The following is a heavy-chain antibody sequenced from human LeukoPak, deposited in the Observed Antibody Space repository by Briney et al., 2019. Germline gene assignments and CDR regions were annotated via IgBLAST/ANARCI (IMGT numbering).Heavy chain of an antibody. V-gene: IGHV4-39*01. CDR2: IYYSGST. Sequence: PSGTLSLTCTVSGGSISSSSYYWGWIRQPPGKGLEWIGSIYYSGSTYYNPSLKSRVTISVDTSKNQFSLKLSSVTAADTAVYYCARHGTYLGFDYWGQGTLVTVSS. J-gene: IGHJ4*02. CDR3: ARHGTYLGFDY. D-gene: IGHD1-26*01. CDR1: GGSISSSSYY.